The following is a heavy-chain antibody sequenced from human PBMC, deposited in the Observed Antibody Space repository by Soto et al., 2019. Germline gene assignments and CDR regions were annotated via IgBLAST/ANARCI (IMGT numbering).Heavy chain of an antibody. CDR2: IYYSGST. D-gene: IGHD3-3*01. V-gene: IGHV4-30-4*01. J-gene: IGHJ4*02. CDR3: ARALGIKIFGPDYYFDY. Sequence: QVQLQESGPGLLRPSQTLSLTCSVSDGSINTGDNYWSWIRQPPGKGLEWIGYIYYSGSTNYNPSLKSRITISVDTSKNQFSLKLSSVTAADTAVYYCARALGIKIFGPDYYFDYWGQGTLVTVSS. CDR1: DGSINTGDNY.